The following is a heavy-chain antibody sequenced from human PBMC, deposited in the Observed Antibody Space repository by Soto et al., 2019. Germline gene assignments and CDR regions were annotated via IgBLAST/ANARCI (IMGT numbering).Heavy chain of an antibody. V-gene: IGHV1-18*01. CDR1: GYTFTSYG. J-gene: IGHJ4*02. CDR2: ISAYNGNT. CDR3: ARANPDYVGLGDFDY. D-gene: IGHD4-17*01. Sequence: QVQLVQSGAEVKKPGASVKVSCKASGYTFTSYGISWVRQAPGQGLDWMGWISAYNGNTNYAQKLQGRVTMTTGTSTSTAYMELRSLRSDDTAVYYCARANPDYVGLGDFDYWGQGTLVTVSS.